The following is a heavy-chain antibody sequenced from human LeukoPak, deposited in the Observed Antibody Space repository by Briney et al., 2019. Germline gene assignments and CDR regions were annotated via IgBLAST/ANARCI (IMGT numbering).Heavy chain of an antibody. V-gene: IGHV3-48*01. CDR3: AKCHTIFGVVSPENHFDY. J-gene: IGHJ4*02. CDR1: GFTFSSYS. Sequence: PGGSLRLSCAASGFTFSSYSMNWVRQAPGKGLEWVSYISSSSSTIYYADSVKGRFAISRDNSKNTLYLQMNSLRAEDTAVYYCAKCHTIFGVVSPENHFDYWGQGTLVTVSS. CDR2: ISSSSSTI. D-gene: IGHD3-3*01.